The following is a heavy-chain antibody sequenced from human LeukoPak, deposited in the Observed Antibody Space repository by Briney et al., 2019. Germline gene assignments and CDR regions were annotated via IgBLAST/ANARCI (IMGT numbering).Heavy chain of an antibody. V-gene: IGHV3-23*01. J-gene: IGHJ4*02. CDR2: ISGSGAGT. CDR3: AKGYSSAWYVDY. CDR1: GFTFRSYD. D-gene: IGHD6-19*01. Sequence: GGSLRLSCAASGFTFRSYDMSWVRQAPGKGLEWVSLISGSGAGTYYADSVKGRFTISRDNSKNTLYLQMNSLRAEDTAVYYCAKGYSSAWYVDYWGRGTLVTVSS.